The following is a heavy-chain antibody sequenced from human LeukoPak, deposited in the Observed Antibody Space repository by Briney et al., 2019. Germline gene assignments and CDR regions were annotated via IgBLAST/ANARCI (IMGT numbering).Heavy chain of an antibody. Sequence: LRLSCAASGFTLSSYAMHWVRQAPGKELEWIGYIYHSGSTYYNPSLKSRVTISVDRSKNQFSLKLSSVTAADTAVYYCARGYGSGSFMGYSWFDRWGQGTLVTVSS. CDR2: IYHSGST. D-gene: IGHD3-10*01. V-gene: IGHV4-30-2*01. CDR3: ARGYGSGSFMGYSWFDR. J-gene: IGHJ5*02. CDR1: GFTLSSYA.